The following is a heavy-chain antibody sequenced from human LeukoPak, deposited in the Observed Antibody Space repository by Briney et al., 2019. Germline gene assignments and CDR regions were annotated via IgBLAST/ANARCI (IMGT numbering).Heavy chain of an antibody. J-gene: IGHJ4*02. D-gene: IGHD3-9*01. CDR3: ARSPDILTGENFDY. CDR2: INPNSGDT. Sequence: AVQVSCQASGYTFTGYYMHWVRQAPGQALEWMGWINPNSGDTNYPQKLQGRVTMTRDMSISTAYMELSRLRSDDTAVYYCARSPDILTGENFDYWGQGTLVTVSS. V-gene: IGHV1-2*02. CDR1: GYTFTGYY.